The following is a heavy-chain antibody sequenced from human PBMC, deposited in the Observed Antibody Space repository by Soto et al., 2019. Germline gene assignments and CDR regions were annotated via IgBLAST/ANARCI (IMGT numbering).Heavy chain of an antibody. V-gene: IGHV3-48*03. CDR2: IERSGSPI. Sequence: EVNLVESGGGLVQPGGSLRLSGAGSGFTFSSYEMNWVRQAPGKGLEWISHIERSGSPIYYADSVKGRFTISRDNADNSLHLQMNSLRGEDTAIYYCATKIYGTTYFGSWGQGTLVTVSS. D-gene: IGHD1-7*01. CDR1: GFTFSSYE. CDR3: ATKIYGTTYFGS. J-gene: IGHJ4*02.